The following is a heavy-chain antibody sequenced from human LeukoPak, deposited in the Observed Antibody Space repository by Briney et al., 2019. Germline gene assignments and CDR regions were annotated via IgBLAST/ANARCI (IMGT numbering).Heavy chain of an antibody. V-gene: IGHV3-11*04. CDR2: ISSSGSTI. Sequence: GGSLRLSCAASGFTFSDYYMSWIRQAPGKGLEWVSYISSSGSTIYYADSVKGRFTISRDNAKNSLYLQMNSLRAEDTAVYYCARVSDYGDYGDAFDIWGQGTMVTVSS. J-gene: IGHJ3*02. CDR1: GFTFSDYY. D-gene: IGHD4-17*01. CDR3: ARVSDYGDYGDAFDI.